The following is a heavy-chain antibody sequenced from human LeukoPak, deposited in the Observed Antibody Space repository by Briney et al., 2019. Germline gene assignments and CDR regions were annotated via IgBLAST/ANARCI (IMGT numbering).Heavy chain of an antibody. CDR2: VSPYNGNT. CDR3: ARNGRVRRVVKDLLEY. V-gene: IGHV1-18*01. Sequence: ASVIVSCKASGYTFRQYSITWVRQAPGQGLEWMGRVSPYNGNTYYSQRFQDRVIITKDTSTGTAYMDLRDLRTDDTAMYYCARNGRVRRVVKDLLEYWGQGTLVAVSS. D-gene: IGHD3-10*01. J-gene: IGHJ4*02. CDR1: GYTFRQYS.